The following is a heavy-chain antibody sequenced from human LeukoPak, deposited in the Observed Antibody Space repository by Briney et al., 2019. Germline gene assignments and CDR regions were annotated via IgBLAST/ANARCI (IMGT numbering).Heavy chain of an antibody. CDR2: IYPGVSDT. D-gene: IGHD2-2*01. J-gene: IGHJ4*02. CDR1: GYSFTSYW. Sequence: GESLKISCKGSGYSFTSYWIGWVRQMPGKGLEWMGIIYPGVSDTRYSPSFQGQVTISADKSISTAYLQWSSLKASDTAMYYCARSSSYCSSTSCPFDYWGQGTLVTVSS. CDR3: ARSSSYCSSTSCPFDY. V-gene: IGHV5-51*01.